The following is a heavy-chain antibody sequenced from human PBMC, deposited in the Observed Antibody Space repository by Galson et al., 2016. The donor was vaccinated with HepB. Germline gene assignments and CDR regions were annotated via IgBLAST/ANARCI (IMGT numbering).Heavy chain of an antibody. CDR3: ARGSYWLLQHGDYFDY. J-gene: IGHJ4*02. CDR1: GFTFNSYT. V-gene: IGHV3-21*01. Sequence: SLRLSCAASGFTFNSYTMHWVRQAPGKGLEWVSSISISSSYIYYADSVKGRFTISRDNAKNSLYLQMNSLRAEDTAVYYCARGSYWLLQHGDYFDYWGQGTLVTVSS. CDR2: ISISSSYI. D-gene: IGHD1-26*01.